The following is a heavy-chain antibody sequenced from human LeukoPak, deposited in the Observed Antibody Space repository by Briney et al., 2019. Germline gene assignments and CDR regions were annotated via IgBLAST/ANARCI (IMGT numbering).Heavy chain of an antibody. D-gene: IGHD3-10*01. CDR2: IYYSGNT. CDR3: ARQTGSGLFTLP. Sequence: NTGGSLRLSCAASGFTFSSYGMHWVRQAPGKGLEWIGSIYYSGNTYYNASLKSRVTISVDTSKNQFSLKLTSVTAADTAVYYCARQTGSGLFTLPGGQGTLVTVSS. CDR1: GFTFSSYG. J-gene: IGHJ4*02. V-gene: IGHV4-39*01.